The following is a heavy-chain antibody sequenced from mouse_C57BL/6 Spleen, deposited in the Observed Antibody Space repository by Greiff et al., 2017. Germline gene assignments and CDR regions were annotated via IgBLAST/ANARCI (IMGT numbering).Heavy chain of an antibody. Sequence: EVQLQQSGPELVKPGASVKMSCKASGYTFTDYNMHWVKQSHGKSLEWIGYINPNNGGTSYNQKFKGKATLTVNKSSSTAYMELRSLTSEDSAVYYCASGRGGYYYAMDYWGQGTSVTVSS. V-gene: IGHV1-22*01. CDR3: ASGRGGYYYAMDY. CDR1: GYTFTDYN. CDR2: INPNNGGT. J-gene: IGHJ4*01.